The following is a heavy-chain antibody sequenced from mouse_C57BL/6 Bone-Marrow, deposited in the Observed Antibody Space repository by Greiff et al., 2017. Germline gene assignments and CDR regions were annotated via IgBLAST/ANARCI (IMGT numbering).Heavy chain of an antibody. J-gene: IGHJ1*03. CDR1: GYTFTSYW. V-gene: IGHV1-50*01. D-gene: IGHD1-1*01. CDR3: ASAITTVVATDWYFDV. CDR2: IDPSDSYT. Sequence: QVQLQQSGAELVKPGASVKLSCKASGYTFTSYWMQWVKQRPGQGLEWIGEIDPSDSYTNYNQKFKGKATLTVDTYSSTAYMQLSSLTSEDSAVYYCASAITTVVATDWYFDVWGTGTTVTVSS.